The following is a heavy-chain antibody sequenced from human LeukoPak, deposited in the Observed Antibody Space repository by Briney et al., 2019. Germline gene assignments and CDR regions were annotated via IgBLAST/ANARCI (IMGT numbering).Heavy chain of an antibody. V-gene: IGHV4-39*01. J-gene: IGHJ4*02. CDR3: ARLSPCLGAGSAAFPDDY. CDR1: GGSISTTTYY. CDR2: ISYTGST. Sequence: SETLSLTCTVSGGSISTTTYYWGWLRQPPGKGLEWIGSISYTGSTYYNPSLKIRVTTSVDTSKNQFSLRLSSVTAADTAVYYCARLSPCLGAGSAAFPDDYWGQGTLVTVSS. D-gene: IGHD4/OR15-4a*01.